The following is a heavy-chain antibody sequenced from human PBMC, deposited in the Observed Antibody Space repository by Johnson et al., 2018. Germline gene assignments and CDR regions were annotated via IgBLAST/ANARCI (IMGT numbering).Heavy chain of an antibody. Sequence: QVQLQESGPGLVKPSETLSLTCTVSGAPSVITTGTWNWIRQSPGKGLEWIGYIYHSVGTSFNPSLKSRVTISGDTSKNQFSLKLSSVTAADTAVYYCARDVRLRGWYFDLWGRGTLVTVSS. CDR2: IYHSVGT. D-gene: IGHD2-15*01. V-gene: IGHV4-59*01. J-gene: IGHJ2*01. CDR3: ARDVRLRGWYFDL. CDR1: GAPSVITT.